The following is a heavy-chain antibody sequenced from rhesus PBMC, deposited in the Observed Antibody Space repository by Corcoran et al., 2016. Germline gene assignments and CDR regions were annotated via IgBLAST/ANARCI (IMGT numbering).Heavy chain of an antibody. CDR3: AKDGTVTRYYFDY. D-gene: IGHD3-9*01. Sequence: EVQLVATGGGLVQPGGSLNVSCTASGFSFSTYGLSWVRQDPGKGLEWVSAINNGGGSTYYADYVKGRFTISRDNSKNTLSLQMNSLRAEDTAVYYCAKDGTVTRYYFDYWGQGVLVTVSS. CDR1: GFSFSTYG. V-gene: IGHV3S5*01. J-gene: IGHJ4*01. CDR2: INNGGGST.